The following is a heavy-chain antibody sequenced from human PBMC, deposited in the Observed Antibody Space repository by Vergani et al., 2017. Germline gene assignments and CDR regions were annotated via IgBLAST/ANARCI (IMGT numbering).Heavy chain of an antibody. Sequence: QVQLQESGPGLVKPSQTLSLTCTVSGGSISSGGYYWSWIRQHPGKGLGWIGEINHSGSTNYNPSLKSRVTISVDTSKNQFSLKLSSVTAANTAVYYCARGHKPIKGTYYYYMDVWGKGTTVTVSS. J-gene: IGHJ6*03. CDR3: ARGHKPIKGTYYYYMDV. V-gene: IGHV4-31*03. CDR2: INHSGST. CDR1: GGSISSGGYY.